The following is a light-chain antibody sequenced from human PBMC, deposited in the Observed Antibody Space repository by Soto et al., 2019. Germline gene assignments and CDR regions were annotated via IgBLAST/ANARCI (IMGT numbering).Light chain of an antibody. CDR2: EVT. CDR3: CSYAGSSTVL. CDR1: INDVGSYDL. V-gene: IGLV2-23*01. Sequence: QSVLTQPASVSGSPGQSITISCTGTINDVGSYDLVSWYQQHPGKAPKLMIYEVTKRPSGVSHRFSGSKSDNTASLTISGLQAEDEADYYCCSYAGSSTVLFGGGTKLTVL. J-gene: IGLJ2*01.